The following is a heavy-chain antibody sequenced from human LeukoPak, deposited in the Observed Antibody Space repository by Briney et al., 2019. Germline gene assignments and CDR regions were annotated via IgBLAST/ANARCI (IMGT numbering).Heavy chain of an antibody. Sequence: ASVKVSCKASGYTFTGYYMHWVRQAPGQGLEWMGWINPNSGGTNYAQKFQGRVTVTRDTSISTAYMELSRLRSDDTAVYYCARGYCSSTSCRYYYYYMDVWGKGTTVTVSS. CDR3: ARGYCSSTSCRYYYYYMDV. D-gene: IGHD2-2*01. J-gene: IGHJ6*03. V-gene: IGHV1-2*02. CDR1: GYTFTGYY. CDR2: INPNSGGT.